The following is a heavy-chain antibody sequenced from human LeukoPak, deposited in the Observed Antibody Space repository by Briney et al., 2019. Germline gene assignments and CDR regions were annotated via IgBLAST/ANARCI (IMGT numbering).Heavy chain of an antibody. CDR2: ISGSGGST. Sequence: GESLRLSCAASGFTFSSYGMSWVRQAPGKGLEWVSAISGSGGSTYYADSVKGRFTISRDNSKNTLYLQMNSLRAEDTAVYYCAKGHGSGRPNYFDYWGQGTLVTVSS. J-gene: IGHJ4*02. CDR3: AKGHGSGRPNYFDY. CDR1: GFTFSSYG. D-gene: IGHD3-10*01. V-gene: IGHV3-23*01.